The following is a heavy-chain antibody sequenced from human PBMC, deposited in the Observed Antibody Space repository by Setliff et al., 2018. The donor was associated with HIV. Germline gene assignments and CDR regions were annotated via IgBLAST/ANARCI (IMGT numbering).Heavy chain of an antibody. CDR1: GGSFSGYY. Sequence: ETLSLTCTVSGGSFSGYYWSWIRQPPGKGLEWIGYIYIYNSGSTNYNPSLTSRVTISVDTSRNQFSLKLTSVTAADTAIYYCARGVNFDYWGQGTQVTAPQ. CDR3: ARGVNFDY. V-gene: IGHV4-59*01. J-gene: IGHJ4*02. CDR2: IYIYNSGST. D-gene: IGHD3-3*01.